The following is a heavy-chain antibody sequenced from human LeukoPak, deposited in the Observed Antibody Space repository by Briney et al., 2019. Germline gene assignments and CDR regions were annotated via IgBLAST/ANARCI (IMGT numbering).Heavy chain of an antibody. Sequence: GGSLRLSCAASGFTVSNNYMRWVRQAPGKGLEWVSLIYSGGSTYYADSVKGRFIISRDNSKNTLYLQMNRLGVEDTAVYYCARDAGYGYDRFDYWGQGTQVTVSS. CDR2: IYSGGST. V-gene: IGHV3-66*01. CDR1: GFTVSNNY. J-gene: IGHJ4*02. D-gene: IGHD5-18*01. CDR3: ARDAGYGYDRFDY.